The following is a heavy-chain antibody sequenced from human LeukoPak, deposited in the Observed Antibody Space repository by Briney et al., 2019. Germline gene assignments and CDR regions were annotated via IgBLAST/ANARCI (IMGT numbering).Heavy chain of an antibody. D-gene: IGHD6-13*01. CDR3: ARGPNSSSWTNWFDP. Sequence: SETLSLTCTVSGGSISSSSYYWGWIRQPPGTGLEWIGSIYYSGSTYYNPSLKSRVTISVDTSKNQFSLKLSSVTAADTAVYYCARGPNSSSWTNWFDPWGQGTLVTVSS. V-gene: IGHV4-39*01. CDR2: IYYSGST. CDR1: GGSISSSSYY. J-gene: IGHJ5*02.